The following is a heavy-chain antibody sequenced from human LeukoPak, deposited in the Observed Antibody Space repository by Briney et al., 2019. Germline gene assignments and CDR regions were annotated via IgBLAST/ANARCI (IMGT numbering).Heavy chain of an antibody. D-gene: IGHD6-13*01. CDR1: GGSISSSSYY. CDR2: IYYSGST. Sequence: PSETLSLTCTVSGGSISSSSYYWGWIRQPPGKGLEWIGSIYYSGSTYYNPSLKSRVTISVDTSKNQFSLKLSSVTAADTAVYYCARSRAYYFDYWGQGTLVTVSS. V-gene: IGHV4-39*07. J-gene: IGHJ4*02. CDR3: ARSRAYYFDY.